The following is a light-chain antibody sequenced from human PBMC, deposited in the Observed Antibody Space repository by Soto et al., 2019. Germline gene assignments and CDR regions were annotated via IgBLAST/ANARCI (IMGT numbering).Light chain of an antibody. V-gene: IGLV2-14*01. CDR1: SSDVGGYNY. J-gene: IGLJ1*01. CDR2: DVS. CDR3: SSYTSSSTYV. Sequence: QSALTQPASVSASPGQSITISCTGTSSDVGGYNYVSWYQQHPGKAPKVMIYDVSNRPSGVSNRFSGSKSGNTAFLIIFGLQAEDEADHYCSSYTSSSTYVFGTGTKLTVL.